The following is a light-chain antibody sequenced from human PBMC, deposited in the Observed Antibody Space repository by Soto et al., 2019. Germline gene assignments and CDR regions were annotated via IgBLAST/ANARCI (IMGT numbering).Light chain of an antibody. V-gene: IGLV2-11*01. CDR1: SSDVGGYNY. CDR2: DVS. CDR3: CSYAGSYTDV. J-gene: IGLJ1*01. Sequence: QSALTQPRSVSGSPGQSVTISCTGTSSDVGGYNYVSWYQQHPGNAPKLMIYDVSKRPSGVPGRFSGSKSCNTSSLTISGLQAEDEDDYYCCSYAGSYTDVFGTGTKLTVL.